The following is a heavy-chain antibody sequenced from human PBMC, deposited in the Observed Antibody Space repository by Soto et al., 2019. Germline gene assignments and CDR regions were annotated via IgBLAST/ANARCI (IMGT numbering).Heavy chain of an antibody. Sequence: GGSLRLSCAASGFTFSSYAMSWVRQAPGKGLEWVSAISGSGGSTYYADSVKGRFTISRDNSKNTLYLQMNSLRAEDTAVYYCAKDLGSVTGTTPNWFDPWCQGTLVTVST. CDR1: GFTFSSYA. CDR3: AKDLGSVTGTTPNWFDP. V-gene: IGHV3-23*01. D-gene: IGHD1-7*01. J-gene: IGHJ5*02. CDR2: ISGSGGST.